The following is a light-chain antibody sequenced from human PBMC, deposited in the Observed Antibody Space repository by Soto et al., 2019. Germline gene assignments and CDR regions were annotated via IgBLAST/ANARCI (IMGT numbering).Light chain of an antibody. CDR2: DAS. CDR1: QSISTW. V-gene: IGKV1-5*01. J-gene: IGKJ1*01. Sequence: DIQMTQSPSTLSASVGDRVVITCRASQSISTWLAWYQQKPGKAPTLLISDASNLQSGVPSRFSGSGSGTEFTLTISSLQPDDFSTYYCHQYDSYPWTFGQGTKVEIK. CDR3: HQYDSYPWT.